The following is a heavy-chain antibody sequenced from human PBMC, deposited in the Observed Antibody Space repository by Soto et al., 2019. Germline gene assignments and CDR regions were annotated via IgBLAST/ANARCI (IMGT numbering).Heavy chain of an antibody. V-gene: IGHV1-69*13. D-gene: IGHD3-22*01. CDR1: GGTFSRNT. CDR3: ARQFHYDSSGYYYAY. J-gene: IGHJ4*02. Sequence: SVKVSCKASGGTFSRNTISWVRQAPGQGLEWMGGIIPIFGTANYAQKFQGRVTITADESTSTAYMELSRLRSEDTAVYYCARQFHYDSSGYYYAYWGQGTLVTVSS. CDR2: IIPIFGTA.